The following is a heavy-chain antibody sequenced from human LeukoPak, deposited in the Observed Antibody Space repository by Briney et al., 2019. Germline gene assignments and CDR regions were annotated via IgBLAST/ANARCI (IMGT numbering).Heavy chain of an antibody. CDR3: ARRGYHTPSFDY. V-gene: IGHV3-20*01. CDR1: GFTFTTYA. Sequence: GGSLRLSCAASGFTFTTYAMSWVRQAPGKGLEWVSGINWNGGSTGYANSVKGRFTISRDNAKNSLYLQMNSLRAEDTALYHCARRGYHTPSFDYWGQGTLVTVSS. D-gene: IGHD3-3*01. CDR2: INWNGGST. J-gene: IGHJ4*02.